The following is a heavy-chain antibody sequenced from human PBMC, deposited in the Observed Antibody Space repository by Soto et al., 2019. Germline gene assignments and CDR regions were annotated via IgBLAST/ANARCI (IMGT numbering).Heavy chain of an antibody. J-gene: IGHJ4*02. D-gene: IGHD3-3*01. CDR3: VGNDFWSGFDC. CDR1: GFTFSAYW. CDR2: IKQDGSED. V-gene: IGHV3-7*01. Sequence: EVQLLGSGGGLVQPGGSLRLSCVASGFTFSAYWMNWVRQAPGKGLEWGASIKQDGSEDYYVDSVKVRFTISRDNAKSSLYLQMNSLRADDTAVYFCVGNDFWSGFDCWGQGILVTVSS.